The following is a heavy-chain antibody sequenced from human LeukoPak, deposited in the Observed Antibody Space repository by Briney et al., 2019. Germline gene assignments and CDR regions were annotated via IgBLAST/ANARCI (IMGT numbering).Heavy chain of an antibody. D-gene: IGHD1-26*01. CDR1: GGSISTYY. V-gene: IGHV4-59*01. Sequence: PSETLSLTCNVSGGSISTYYWSWLRQPPGKGLEWIGYIYHSGSTKYNPSLKSRVTISVDTSKNQFSLKLSSVTAADTAVYYCARSPRGVGVTALDYWGQGTLVTVSS. J-gene: IGHJ4*02. CDR3: ARSPRGVGVTALDY. CDR2: IYHSGST.